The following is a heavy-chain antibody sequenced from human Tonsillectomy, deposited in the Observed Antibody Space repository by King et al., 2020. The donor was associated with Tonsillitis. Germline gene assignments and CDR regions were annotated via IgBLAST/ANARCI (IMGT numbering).Heavy chain of an antibody. J-gene: IGHJ4*02. CDR2: ISGSGGYT. CDR1: GFTLSNFA. Sequence: VQLVESGGGLVQSGGSLRLSCAASGFTLSNFAMSWVRQAPGKGLEWVSSISGSGGYTYYADSVEGRFTISRDNSKNTLCLQMNSLRAEDTAVYHCAKQIGFCSGGTCSLANWGQGALVTVSS. V-gene: IGHV3-23*04. D-gene: IGHD2-15*01. CDR3: AKQIGFCSGGTCSLAN.